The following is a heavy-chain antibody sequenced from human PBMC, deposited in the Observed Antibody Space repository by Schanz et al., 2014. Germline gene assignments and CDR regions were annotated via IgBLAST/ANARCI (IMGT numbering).Heavy chain of an antibody. D-gene: IGHD2-21*02. J-gene: IGHJ6*03. CDR1: GFIFSNSW. CDR3: ARPSDASSYMDV. V-gene: IGHV3-7*01. CDR2: IKQDGSEK. Sequence: EVQLVESGGGLVQPGGSLRLSCAASGFIFSNSWMSWVRQAPGKGLEWVANIKQDGSEKYYVDSVKGRFTISRDNAKNSLYLQMNSLRAEDTAVYYCARPSDASSYMDVWGKGTTVTVSS.